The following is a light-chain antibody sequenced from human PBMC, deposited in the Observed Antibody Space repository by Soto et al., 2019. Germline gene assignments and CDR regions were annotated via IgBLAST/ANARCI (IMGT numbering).Light chain of an antibody. V-gene: IGLV2-8*01. CDR1: SSDVGGYNY. CDR3: SSYAGNNKLM. J-gene: IGLJ3*02. Sequence: QSVLTQPPSASGSPGQSVTISCTGTSSDVGGYNYVSWYQQHPGKAPKLMIYEVSKRPSGVPDRFSGSKSGNTASLTVSGLQAEDEADYYCSSYAGNNKLMFGGGTKLNVL. CDR2: EVS.